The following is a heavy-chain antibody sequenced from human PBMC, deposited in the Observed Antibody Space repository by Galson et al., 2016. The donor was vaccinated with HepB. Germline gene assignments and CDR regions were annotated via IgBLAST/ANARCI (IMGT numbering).Heavy chain of an antibody. D-gene: IGHD3-22*01. CDR2: IKQDGSEK. CDR3: SSAAYHYGSNGYYFAY. J-gene: IGHJ4*02. Sequence: SLRLSCAASGFTFSDYWVARVRQTPGEGLEWVANIKQDGSEKYYVDSVKGRFTISRDNAKNSLYLQMNSLRPEDMAVYYCSSAAYHYGSNGYYFAYWGQGTLVTVSS. CDR1: GFTFSDYW. V-gene: IGHV3-7*05.